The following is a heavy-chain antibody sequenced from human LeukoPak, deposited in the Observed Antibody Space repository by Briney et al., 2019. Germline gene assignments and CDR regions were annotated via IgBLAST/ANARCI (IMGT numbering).Heavy chain of an antibody. CDR3: ARDGEMDAFDI. CDR2: IYYSGST. CDR1: GGSVSSGSYY. Sequence: SETLSLTCTVSGGSVSSGSYYWSWIRQPPGKGLEWIGYIYYSGSTNYNPSLKSRVTISVDTSKNQFSLKLSSATAADTAVYYCARDGEMDAFDIWGQGTMVTVSS. V-gene: IGHV4-61*01. J-gene: IGHJ3*02. D-gene: IGHD5-24*01.